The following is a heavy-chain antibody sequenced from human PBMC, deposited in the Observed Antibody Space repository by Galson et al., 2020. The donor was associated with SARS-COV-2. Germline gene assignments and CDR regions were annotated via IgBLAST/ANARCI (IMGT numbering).Heavy chain of an antibody. D-gene: IGHD6-19*01. CDR1: GFSLSSRGMC. V-gene: IGHV2-70*11. Sequence: RESGPTLVKPRQPLTQTCTFSGFSLSSRGMCVSWIRQPPGKALEWLARIDWDNNKYYNTSLKTRLTISKDTSKNQVVLTMANLDPVDTATYYFARIVSRTVADTGRRGAFDIWGQGTMVTVSS. CDR2: IDWDNNK. J-gene: IGHJ3*02. CDR3: ARIVSRTVADTGRRGAFDI.